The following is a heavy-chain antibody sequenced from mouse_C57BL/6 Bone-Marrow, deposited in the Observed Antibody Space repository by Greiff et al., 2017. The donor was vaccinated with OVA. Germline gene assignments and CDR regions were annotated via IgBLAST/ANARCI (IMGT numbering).Heavy chain of an antibody. CDR1: GYTFTSYW. CDR2: IDPSDSYT. CDR3: ARGLTGNYFDY. J-gene: IGHJ2*01. V-gene: IGHV1-69*01. Sequence: QVQLQPGAELVMPGASVKLSCKASGYTFTSYWMHWVKQRPGQGLEWIGEIDPSDSYTNYNQKFKGKSTLTVDKSSSTAYMQLSSLTSEDSAVYYCARGLTGNYFDYWGQGTTLTVSS. D-gene: IGHD4-1*01.